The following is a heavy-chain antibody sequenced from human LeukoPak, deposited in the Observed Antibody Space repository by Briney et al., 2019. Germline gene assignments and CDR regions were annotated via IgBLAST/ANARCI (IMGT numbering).Heavy chain of an antibody. V-gene: IGHV4-59*08. Sequence: PSETLSLTYTVSGGSISSYYWSWIRQPPGKGLEWIGYIYYSGSTNYNPSLKSRVTISVDTSKNQFSLKLSSVTAADTAVYYCARNGSYRRGYAFDIWGQGTMVTVSS. J-gene: IGHJ3*02. CDR2: IYYSGST. CDR1: GGSISSYY. CDR3: ARNGSYRRGYAFDI. D-gene: IGHD1-26*01.